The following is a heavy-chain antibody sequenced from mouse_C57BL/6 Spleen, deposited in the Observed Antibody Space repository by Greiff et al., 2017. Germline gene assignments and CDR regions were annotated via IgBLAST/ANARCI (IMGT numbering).Heavy chain of an antibody. CDR1: GFTFSSYT. Sequence: EVHLVESGGGLVKPGGSLKLSCAASGFTFSSYTMSWVRQTPEKRLEWVATISGGGGNTYYPDSVKGRFTISRDNAKNTLYLQMSSLRSEDTALXYCARRGGNYEWYFDVWGTGTTVTVSS. D-gene: IGHD2-1*01. J-gene: IGHJ1*03. V-gene: IGHV5-9*01. CDR3: ARRGGNYEWYFDV. CDR2: ISGGGGNT.